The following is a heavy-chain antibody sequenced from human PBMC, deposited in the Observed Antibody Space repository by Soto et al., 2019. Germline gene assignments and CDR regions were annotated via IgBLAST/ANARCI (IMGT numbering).Heavy chain of an antibody. CDR3: ARDRAAAGTGWFDP. CDR2: IYYSGST. CDR1: GGSISSGGYY. D-gene: IGHD6-13*01. Sequence: PSETLSLTCTVSGGSISSGGYYWSWIRQHPGKGLEWIGYIYYSGSTYYNPSLKSRVTISVDTSKNQFSLKLSSVTAADTAVYYCARDRAAAGTGWFDPWGQGTLVTVS. J-gene: IGHJ5*02. V-gene: IGHV4-31*03.